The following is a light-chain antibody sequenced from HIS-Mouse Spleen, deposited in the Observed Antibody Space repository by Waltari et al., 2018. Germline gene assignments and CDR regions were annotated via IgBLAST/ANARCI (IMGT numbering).Light chain of an antibody. Sequence: DIVMTQSPDSLPVSRGERATINCKPSQSVLYSSNNKNYLAWYQQKPGQPPKLLIYWASTRESGVPDRFSGSGSGTDFTLTISSLQAEDVAVYYCQQYYSTPLTFGGGTKVEIK. CDR3: QQYYSTPLT. CDR1: QSVLYSSNNKNY. CDR2: WAS. V-gene: IGKV4-1*01. J-gene: IGKJ4*01.